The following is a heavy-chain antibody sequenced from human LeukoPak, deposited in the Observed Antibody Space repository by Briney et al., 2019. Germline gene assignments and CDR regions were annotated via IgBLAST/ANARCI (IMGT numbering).Heavy chain of an antibody. D-gene: IGHD6-13*01. J-gene: IGHJ4*02. CDR3: ARGGGYSSSWYGDY. Sequence: ASVKVSCKASGGTFSSYAISWVRQAPGQRLEWMGWINAGNGNTKYSQKFQGRVTITRDTSASTAYMELSSLRSEDTAVYYCARGGGYSSSWYGDYWGQGTLVTVSS. CDR2: INAGNGNT. CDR1: GGTFSSYA. V-gene: IGHV1-3*01.